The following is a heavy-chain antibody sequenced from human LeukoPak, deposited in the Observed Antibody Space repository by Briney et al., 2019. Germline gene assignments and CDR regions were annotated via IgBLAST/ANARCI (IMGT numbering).Heavy chain of an antibody. CDR3: ARSKFWSGYYLIAVFDY. D-gene: IGHD3-3*01. CDR1: GGSFSGYY. CDR2: IKHSGST. Sequence: SETLSLTCAVYGGSFSGYYWSWIRQPPGKGLEWIGEIKHSGSTNYNPSLKSRVTISVDTSKNQFSLKLSSVTAADTAVYYCARSKFWSGYYLIAVFDYWGQGTLVTVSS. J-gene: IGHJ4*02. V-gene: IGHV4-34*01.